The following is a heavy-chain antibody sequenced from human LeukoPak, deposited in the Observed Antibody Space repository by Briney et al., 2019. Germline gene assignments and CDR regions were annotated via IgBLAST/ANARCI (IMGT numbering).Heavy chain of an antibody. V-gene: IGHV3-33*06. CDR1: GFTFSSYG. CDR2: IWYDGSNK. J-gene: IGHJ4*02. D-gene: IGHD2-21*02. CDR3: AKDTDIVVVTAPDY. Sequence: PGGSLRLSCAASGFTFSSYGMHWVRQAPGKGLEWVAVIWYDGSNKYYADSVKGRFTISRDNSKNTLYLQMNSLRAEDTAVYYCAKDTDIVVVTAPDYWGQGTLVTVSS.